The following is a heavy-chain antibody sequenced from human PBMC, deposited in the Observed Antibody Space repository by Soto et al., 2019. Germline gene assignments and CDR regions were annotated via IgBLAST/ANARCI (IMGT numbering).Heavy chain of an antibody. J-gene: IGHJ6*02. Sequence: GASVKVSCTASGYTFTSYAMHWVRQAPGQRLEWMGWINAGNGNTKYSQKFQGRVTITRDTSASTAYMELSSLRSEDTAVYYCASPNDYYDSSGYYYGMDVWGQGTTVTVSS. CDR3: ASPNDYYDSSGYYYGMDV. D-gene: IGHD3-22*01. V-gene: IGHV1-3*01. CDR2: INAGNGNT. CDR1: GYTFTSYA.